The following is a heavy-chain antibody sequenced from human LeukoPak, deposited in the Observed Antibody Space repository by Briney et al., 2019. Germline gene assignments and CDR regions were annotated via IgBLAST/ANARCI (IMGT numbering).Heavy chain of an antibody. CDR2: IKEDGSEK. V-gene: IGHV3-7*01. CDR3: ARSSRAIDS. Sequence: PGGALRLSCAASGFTFSSSWMSWVRQAPGKGLEWVANIKEDGSEKYYVDSVNGRFTISRDNAKNSLYLQMNSLRADDTAVYYCARSSRAIDSWGQGTLVTVSS. J-gene: IGHJ4*02. CDR1: GFTFSSSW. D-gene: IGHD2-2*01.